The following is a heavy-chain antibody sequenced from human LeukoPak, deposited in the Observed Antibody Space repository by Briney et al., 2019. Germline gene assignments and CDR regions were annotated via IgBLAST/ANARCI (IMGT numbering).Heavy chain of an antibody. CDR1: GYTFTSYG. J-gene: IGHJ4*02. D-gene: IGHD2-21*01. CDR3: ARGPPCGGDCYSGDY. V-gene: IGHV1-18*01. CDR2: ISAYNGNT. Sequence: GASVKVSCKASGYTFTSYGISWVRQAPGQGLEWMGWISAYNGNTNYAQKLQGRVTMTTDTSTSTAYMELRSLRSDDTAVYYCARGPPCGGDCYSGDYWGQGTLVTVSS.